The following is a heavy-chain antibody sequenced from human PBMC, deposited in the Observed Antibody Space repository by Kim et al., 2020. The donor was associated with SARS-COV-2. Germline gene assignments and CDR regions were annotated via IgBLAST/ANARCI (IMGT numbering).Heavy chain of an antibody. D-gene: IGHD6-19*01. CDR1: GFTFSSYE. V-gene: IGHV3-48*03. CDR3: ARDPSSGWYVMSYYYGMDA. J-gene: IGHJ6*02. CDR2: ISSSGSTI. Sequence: GGSLRLSCAASGFTFSSYEMNWVRQAPGKGLEWFSYISSSGSTIYYADSVKGRFTISRDNAENSLYLQMNSLRAKDTAVYYCARDPSSGWYVMSYYYGMDAWGQETTVTVSS.